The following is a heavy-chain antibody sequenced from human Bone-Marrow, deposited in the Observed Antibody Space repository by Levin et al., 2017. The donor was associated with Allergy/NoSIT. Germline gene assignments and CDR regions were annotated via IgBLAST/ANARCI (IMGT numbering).Heavy chain of an antibody. J-gene: IGHJ4*02. CDR2: IYPGDSDT. Sequence: RTGGSLRLSCKGSGYSFTSYWIGWVRQMPGKGLEWMGIIYPGDSDTRYSPSFQGQVTISVDKSISTAYLQWSSLKASDTAMYYCFKPGVDSSGWYSLLDYWGQGTLVTVSS. CDR1: GYSFTSYW. CDR3: FKPGVDSSGWYSLLDY. V-gene: IGHV5-51*06. D-gene: IGHD6-19*01.